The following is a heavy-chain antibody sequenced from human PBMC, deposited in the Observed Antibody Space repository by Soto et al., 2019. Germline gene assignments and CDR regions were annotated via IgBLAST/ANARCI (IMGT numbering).Heavy chain of an antibody. Sequence: QMQLVQSGAEVKKPGSSVKVSCKASGGTLSSFINYPINWVRQAPGQGLEWMGGIVPNVGTVNYAQKFQGRVTITADKSTGTAYMEMSSLRSEDTALYYCARRDTSGFLRYFDNWGQGTLVPVSS. D-gene: IGHD3-3*01. CDR1: GGTLSSFINYP. CDR2: IVPNVGTV. V-gene: IGHV1-69*06. J-gene: IGHJ4*02. CDR3: ARRDTSGFLRYFDN.